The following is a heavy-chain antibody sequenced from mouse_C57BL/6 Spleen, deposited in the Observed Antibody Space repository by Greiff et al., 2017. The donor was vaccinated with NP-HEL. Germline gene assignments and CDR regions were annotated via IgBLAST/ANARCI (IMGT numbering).Heavy chain of an antibody. CDR2: IDPSDSYT. J-gene: IGHJ2*01. V-gene: IGHV1-50*01. Sequence: QVQLQQPGAELVKPGASVKLSCKASGYTFTSYWMQWVKQRPGQGLEWIGEIDPSDSYTNYNQKFKGKATLTVDTSSSTAYRQLSSLTSEDTAVYYGARSGDYDYGDYWGKGTTLTVAS. D-gene: IGHD2-4*01. CDR3: ARSGDYDYGDY. CDR1: GYTFTSYW.